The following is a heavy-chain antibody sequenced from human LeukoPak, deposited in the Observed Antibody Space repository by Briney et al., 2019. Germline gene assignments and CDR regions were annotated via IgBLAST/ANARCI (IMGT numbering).Heavy chain of an antibody. CDR1: GYTFTSYG. D-gene: IGHD6-13*01. V-gene: IGHV1-18*01. CDR2: ISAYNGNT. J-gene: IGHJ3*02. Sequence: ASVKVSCKASGYTFTSYGISWVRQAPGQGLEWMGWISAYNGNTNYAQKLQGRVTRTTDTSTSTAYMELSSLRSEDTAVYYCALAAPDDAFDIWGQGTMVTVSS. CDR3: ALAAPDDAFDI.